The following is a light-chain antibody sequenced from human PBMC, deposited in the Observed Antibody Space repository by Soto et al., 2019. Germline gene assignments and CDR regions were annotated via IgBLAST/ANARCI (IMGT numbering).Light chain of an antibody. CDR1: SSDVGSYNL. Sequence: QSALTQPASVSGSPGQSITISCTGTSSDVGSYNLVSWYQQHPGKAPKLMIYEGSKRPSGVSNRFSGSKSGNTASLTISGLQAEDEADYYCCSYAGNSLYVFGPGTKVTVL. V-gene: IGLV2-23*01. J-gene: IGLJ1*01. CDR3: CSYAGNSLYV. CDR2: EGS.